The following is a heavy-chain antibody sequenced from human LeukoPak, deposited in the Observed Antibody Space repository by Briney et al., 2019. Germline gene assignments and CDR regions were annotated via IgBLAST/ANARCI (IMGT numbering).Heavy chain of an antibody. Sequence: KPSGTLSLTCAVSGGSITTSDWWSWVRQSPGKGLECIGEAHHSGNVKYNPSLQSRVTISIDKSKNEFSLKLTSVTAADTAVYYCARVPNINYDFLWGSSNTRYFFDYWSQGTLVTVSS. J-gene: IGHJ4*02. V-gene: IGHV4-4*02. CDR1: GGSITTSDW. D-gene: IGHD3-16*01. CDR2: AHHSGNV. CDR3: ARVPNINYDFLWGSSNTRYFFDY.